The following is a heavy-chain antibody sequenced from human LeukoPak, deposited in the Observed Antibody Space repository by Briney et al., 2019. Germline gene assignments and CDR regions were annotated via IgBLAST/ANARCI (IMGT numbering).Heavy chain of an antibody. Sequence: SVKVSCKASGFTFTSSAMQWVRQARGQRLEWIGWIVVGSGNTNYAQKFQERVTITRDMSTSTAYMELSSLRSEDTAVYYCAITYYYDSSGYYQGPSGDWGQGTLVTVSS. CDR2: IVVGSGNT. D-gene: IGHD3-22*01. CDR1: GFTFTSSA. CDR3: AITYYYDSSGYYQGPSGD. J-gene: IGHJ4*02. V-gene: IGHV1-58*02.